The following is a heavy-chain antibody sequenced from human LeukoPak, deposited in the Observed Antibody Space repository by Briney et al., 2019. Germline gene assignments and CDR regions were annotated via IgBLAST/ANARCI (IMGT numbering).Heavy chain of an antibody. J-gene: IGHJ4*02. CDR2: IYYTGTT. CDR1: GGSIDNSIYY. CDR3: ARGGFYGHPFDF. Sequence: SETLSLTCTVSGGSIDNSIYYWGWIRRSPEKGLEWIGSIYYTGTTNYNPSLESRVTISVDASNNQVSLTLNSVTAADTAVYFCARGGFYGHPFDFGGQGTLVTVSS. V-gene: IGHV4-39*07. D-gene: IGHD3-10*01.